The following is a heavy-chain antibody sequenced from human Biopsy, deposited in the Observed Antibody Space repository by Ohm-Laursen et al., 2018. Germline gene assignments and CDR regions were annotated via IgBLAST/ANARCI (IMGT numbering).Heavy chain of an antibody. CDR2: ISYTGGI. Sequence: SETLSLTCTVSGGSVSGYHWSWIRKSPGQGLEWLAYISYTGGITFNPSLNGRAIMSPDTSKNQFLLRLIYVTAADTAVYYCARMPHFDYWGQGILVTVSS. V-gene: IGHV4-59*02. CDR1: GGSVSGYH. CDR3: ARMPHFDY. D-gene: IGHD2-2*01. J-gene: IGHJ4*02.